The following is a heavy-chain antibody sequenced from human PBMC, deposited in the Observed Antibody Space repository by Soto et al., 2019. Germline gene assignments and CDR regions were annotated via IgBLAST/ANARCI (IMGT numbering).Heavy chain of an antibody. J-gene: IGHJ4*02. V-gene: IGHV4-38-2*01. Sequence: SETLSLTGAVCGYSISSGYYWGWIRQPPGKGLEWIGSIYHSVTTYYNRSPKSRVTISVDTSKNDFSLKLSSVTAADTAVYYCARGAYYFDYFCQGTLVPFCS. CDR1: GYSISSGYY. D-gene: IGHD3-16*01. CDR2: IYHSVTT. CDR3: ARGAYYFDY.